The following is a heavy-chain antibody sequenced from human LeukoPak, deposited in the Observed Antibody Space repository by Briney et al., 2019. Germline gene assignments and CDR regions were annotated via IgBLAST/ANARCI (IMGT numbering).Heavy chain of an antibody. CDR2: IYHSGST. CDR3: ARGGLGSWPNDAFVI. Sequence: PSETLSLTCTVSGYSISSGYYWGWIRQPPGKGLEWIGSIYHSGSTYYNPSLKSRVTISVDTSKNQFSLKLSSVTAADTAVYYCARGGLGSWPNDAFVIWGQGTMVTVSS. CDR1: GYSISSGYY. V-gene: IGHV4-38-2*02. J-gene: IGHJ3*02. D-gene: IGHD6-13*01.